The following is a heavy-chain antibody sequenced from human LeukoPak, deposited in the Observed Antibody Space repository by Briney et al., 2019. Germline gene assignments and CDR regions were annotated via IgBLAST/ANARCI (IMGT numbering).Heavy chain of an antibody. V-gene: IGHV3-23*01. CDR1: GFTFSSYG. D-gene: IGHD5-24*01. CDR3: ARDRRWLQLGMDV. CDR2: ISGSGGST. J-gene: IGHJ6*03. Sequence: GGSLRLSCAASGFTFSSYGMSWVRQAPGKGLEWVSAISGSGGSTYYADSVKGRFTISRDNSKNTLYLQMNSLRAEDTAVYYCARDRRWLQLGMDVWGKGTTVTISS.